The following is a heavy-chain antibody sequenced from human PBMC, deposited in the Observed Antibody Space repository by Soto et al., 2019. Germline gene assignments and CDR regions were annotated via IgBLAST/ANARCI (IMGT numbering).Heavy chain of an antibody. CDR2: ISGRGGDS. CDR3: VREHDYYEDAFDI. Sequence: EVQLLESGGGLVQPGGSLTLSCAASGFTFTNYAVSWVRQAPGKGLEWVSNISGRGGDSYYTDSVKGRFTISRDNSKNTLYMQMNSVRAEDTAVYYCVREHDYYEDAFDIWGQGTMVTVS. V-gene: IGHV3-23*01. D-gene: IGHD3-22*01. CDR1: GFTFTNYA. J-gene: IGHJ3*02.